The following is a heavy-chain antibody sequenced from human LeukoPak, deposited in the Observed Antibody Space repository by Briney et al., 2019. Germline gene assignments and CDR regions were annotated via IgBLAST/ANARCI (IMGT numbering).Heavy chain of an antibody. J-gene: IGHJ6*02. V-gene: IGHV3-64*01. Sequence: GGSLRLSCAASGFTFSSYAMHWVRQAPGKGLEYVSAISSNGGSTYYANSVKGRFTISRDNSKNTLYLQMGSLRAGDMAVYYCARDYDFWSGYYPGYYYYGMDVWGQGTTVTVSS. CDR3: ARDYDFWSGYYPGYYYYGMDV. CDR2: ISSNGGST. CDR1: GFTFSSYA. D-gene: IGHD3-3*01.